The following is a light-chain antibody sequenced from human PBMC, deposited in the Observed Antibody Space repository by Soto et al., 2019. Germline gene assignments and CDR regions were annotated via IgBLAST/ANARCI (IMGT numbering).Light chain of an antibody. CDR1: QSVTKRF. J-gene: IGKJ4*01. CDR2: GAS. CDR3: QQYNHWPLT. Sequence: EIVLTQSPGTLSLSPGETATLSCRASQSVTKRFLTWYQQKPRQGPRLIIYGASSRATGIPDRFSGGGSGTDFTLTISSLQSEDFAVYYRQQYNHWPLTFGGGTKVEIK. V-gene: IGKV3-20*01.